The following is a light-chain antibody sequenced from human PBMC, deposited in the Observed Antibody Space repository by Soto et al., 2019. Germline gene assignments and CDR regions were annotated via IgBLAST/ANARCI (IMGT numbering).Light chain of an antibody. Sequence: EIVLPQSPAILSVSPGERATLSCRASQSISRSLAWFQQKPGQAPRLLIYGASTRATGIPVRFSGSASGTEFTLTISSLQSEDFTVYYCQQYNKWPLTFGQGTKLDIK. CDR1: QSISRS. CDR3: QQYNKWPLT. J-gene: IGKJ1*01. V-gene: IGKV3-15*01. CDR2: GAS.